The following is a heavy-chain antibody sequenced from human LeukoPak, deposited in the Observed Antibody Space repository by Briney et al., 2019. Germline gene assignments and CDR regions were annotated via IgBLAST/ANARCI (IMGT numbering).Heavy chain of an antibody. CDR1: GFTFDDYA. J-gene: IGHJ4*02. Sequence: PGRSLRLSCAAPGFTFDDYAMHWVRQAPGKGLEWVSGISWNSGSIGYADSVKGRFTISRDNAKNSLYLQMNSLRAEDTALYYCAKGEVPIVVASHFDYWGQGTLVTVSS. CDR3: AKGEVPIVVASHFDY. CDR2: ISWNSGSI. D-gene: IGHD3-22*01. V-gene: IGHV3-9*01.